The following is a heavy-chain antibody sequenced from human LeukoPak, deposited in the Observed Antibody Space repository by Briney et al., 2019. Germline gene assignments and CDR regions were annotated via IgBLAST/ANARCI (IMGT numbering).Heavy chain of an antibody. J-gene: IGHJ4*02. V-gene: IGHV3-23*01. CDR1: GFTFRSHA. Sequence: GALRLSCVGSGFTFRSHAMSWVRQAPEKGLEFVSGIYENGGTTYYADSVKGRFSISRDNSKNTLYLQMDSLRGEDTAVYYCASLFGGYWGQGTLVTVSS. CDR2: IYENGGTT. D-gene: IGHD3-10*02. CDR3: ASLFGGY.